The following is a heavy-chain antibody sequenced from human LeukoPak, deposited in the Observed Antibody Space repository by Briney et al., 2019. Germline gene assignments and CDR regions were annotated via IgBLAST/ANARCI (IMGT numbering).Heavy chain of an antibody. CDR1: GFTFSNYW. CDR2: IKQDGSEK. V-gene: IGHV3-7*03. Sequence: SGGSLRLSCAASGFTFSNYWMSWVRQAPGKGLQWVANIKQDGSEKYYADSVKGRFTISRDNAKNSLYLQMNSLRAEDTALYYCAKGLSDFVVVTTDWGQGTLVTVSS. J-gene: IGHJ4*02. CDR3: AKGLSDFVVVTTD. D-gene: IGHD2-21*02.